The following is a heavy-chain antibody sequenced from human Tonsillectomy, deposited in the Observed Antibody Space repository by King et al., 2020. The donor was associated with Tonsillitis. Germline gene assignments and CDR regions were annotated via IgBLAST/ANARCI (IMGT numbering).Heavy chain of an antibody. V-gene: IGHV1-69*01. CDR2: VIPIFGTA. J-gene: IGHJ3*02. Sequence: QLVQSGAEVKKPWASVKVSCKASGGSFSSYAISWVRQAPGQGLEWMGGVIPIFGTANYAQKFQGRVTITADESTSTAYMELSSLRSEDTAVYYCARGGLRTYDAFDIWGQGTMVTVSS. D-gene: IGHD5-12*01. CDR3: ARGGLRTYDAFDI. CDR1: GGSFSSYA.